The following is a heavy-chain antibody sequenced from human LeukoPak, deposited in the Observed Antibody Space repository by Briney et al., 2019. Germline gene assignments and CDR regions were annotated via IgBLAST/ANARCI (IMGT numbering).Heavy chain of an antibody. CDR1: GYTLTELS. CDR3: ATNLATVVTPAYF. V-gene: IGHV1-24*01. J-gene: IGHJ4*02. CDR2: FDPEDGET. D-gene: IGHD4-23*01. Sequence: ASVKVSCKVSGYTLTELSMHWVRQAPGKGLEWMGGFDPEDGETIYAQNFQGRVTMTEDTSTDTAYREVSSLRSEDTAVYYCATNLATVVTPAYFWGQGTLVTVSS.